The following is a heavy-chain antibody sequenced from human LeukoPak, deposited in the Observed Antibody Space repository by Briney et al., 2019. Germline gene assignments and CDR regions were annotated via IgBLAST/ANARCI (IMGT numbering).Heavy chain of an antibody. Sequence: GGSLRLSCTGSGFTFSSYWMTWVRQAPGKGLEWVANIKHDAREKYYVDSVMGRFTISRDNAKNSVFLQMNSLRAEDTALYYCARSAFPADYWGQGILVTVSS. D-gene: IGHD2/OR15-2a*01. J-gene: IGHJ4*02. CDR2: IKHDAREK. CDR1: GFTFSSYW. CDR3: ARSAFPADY. V-gene: IGHV3-7*01.